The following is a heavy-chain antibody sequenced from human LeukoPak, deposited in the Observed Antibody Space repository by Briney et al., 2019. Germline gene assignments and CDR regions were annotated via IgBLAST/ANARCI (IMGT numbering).Heavy chain of an antibody. J-gene: IGHJ4*02. CDR2: FDPEDGET. CDR3: ATDYALAGNFDY. CDR1: GYTLTELS. V-gene: IGHV1-24*01. D-gene: IGHD4-17*01. Sequence: ASVKVSCKVSGYTLTELSMHWVRQAPGKGLEWMGGFDPEDGETIYAQKFQGRVTMTEDTSTDTAYMELSSLRSEDTAVYSCATDYALAGNFDYWGQGTLVTVSS.